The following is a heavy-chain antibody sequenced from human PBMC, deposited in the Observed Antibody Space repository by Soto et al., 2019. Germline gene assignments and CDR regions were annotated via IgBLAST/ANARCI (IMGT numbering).Heavy chain of an antibody. CDR1: GGTFSSYA. J-gene: IGHJ4*02. D-gene: IGHD3-3*01. V-gene: IGHV1-3*01. CDR3: ARALQGFWSGYRPGHFDY. Sequence: ASVKVSCKASGGTFSSYAISWVRQAPGQGLEWMGGINAGNGNTKYSQKFQGRVTITRDTSASTAYMELSSLRSEDTAVYYCARALQGFWSGYRPGHFDYWGQGTLVTVSS. CDR2: INAGNGNT.